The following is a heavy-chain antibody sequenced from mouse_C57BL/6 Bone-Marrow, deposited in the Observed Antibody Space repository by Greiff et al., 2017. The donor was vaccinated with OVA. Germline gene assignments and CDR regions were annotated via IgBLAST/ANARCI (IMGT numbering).Heavy chain of an antibody. CDR1: GFNIKNTY. CDR2: IDPANGNT. CDR3: ARGAYYGSSYDAMDY. Sequence: VQLKESVAELVRPGASVKLSCTASGFNIKNTYMHWVKQRPEQGLEWIGRIDPANGNTKYAPKFQGKATITADTSSNTAYLQLSSLTSEDTAIYYYARGAYYGSSYDAMDYWGQGTSVTVSS. V-gene: IGHV14-3*01. D-gene: IGHD1-1*01. J-gene: IGHJ4*01.